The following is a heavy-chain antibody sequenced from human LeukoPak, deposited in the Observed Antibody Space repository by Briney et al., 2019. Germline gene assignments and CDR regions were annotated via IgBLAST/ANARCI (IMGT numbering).Heavy chain of an antibody. Sequence: KTSETLSLTCTVSGGSISSSSYYWGWIRQPPGKGLEWIGNIYYSGNTYYNPSLKSRVTISVDTSKNQFSLKLSSVTAADTAVYYCARVPVAGRGANWFDPWGQGTLVTVSS. CDR3: ARVPVAGRGANWFDP. CDR2: IYYSGNT. CDR1: GGSISSSSYY. J-gene: IGHJ5*02. D-gene: IGHD6-19*01. V-gene: IGHV4-39*07.